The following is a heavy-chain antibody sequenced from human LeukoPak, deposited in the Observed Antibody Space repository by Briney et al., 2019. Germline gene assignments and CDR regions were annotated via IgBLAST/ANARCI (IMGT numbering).Heavy chain of an antibody. CDR3: ARVARITMIVVVITDDAFDI. V-gene: IGHV4-39*07. Sequence: SETLSLTCTVSGGSISSSSYYWGWIRQPPGKGLEWIGSNSGSTYYNPSLKSRVTISVDTSKNQFSLKLSSVTAADTAVYYCARVARITMIVVVITDDAFDIWGQGTMVTVSS. CDR1: GGSISSSSYY. J-gene: IGHJ3*02. CDR2: NSGST. D-gene: IGHD3-22*01.